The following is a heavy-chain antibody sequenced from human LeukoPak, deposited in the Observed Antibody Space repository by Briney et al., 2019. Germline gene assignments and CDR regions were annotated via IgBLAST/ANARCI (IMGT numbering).Heavy chain of an antibody. CDR3: ARDRYYYDSSGYYLFDY. CDR2: IYTSGST. D-gene: IGHD3-22*01. CDR1: GGSISSYY. J-gene: IGHJ4*02. Sequence: SETLYLTCTVSGGSISSYYWSWIRQPAGKGLEWIGRIYTSGSTNYNPSLKSRVTMSVDTSKNQFSLKLSSVTAADTAVYYCARDRYYYDSSGYYLFDYWGQGTLVTVSS. V-gene: IGHV4-4*07.